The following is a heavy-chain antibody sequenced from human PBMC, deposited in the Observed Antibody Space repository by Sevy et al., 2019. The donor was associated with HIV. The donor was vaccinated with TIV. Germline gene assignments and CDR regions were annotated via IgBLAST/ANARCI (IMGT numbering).Heavy chain of an antibody. D-gene: IGHD1-26*01. J-gene: IGHJ4*02. Sequence: GGSLRLSCSASGFDFFNVWMTWVRQAPGKGLEWVGRIKSKTDGGTRDFAAPVKGRFAISRDDSKSTFYLQMDSLKTEDTGVYYCTAGVGTSDCDYWGQGILVTVSS. CDR3: TAGVGTSDCDY. CDR2: IKSKTDGGTR. CDR1: GFDFFNVW. V-gene: IGHV3-15*01.